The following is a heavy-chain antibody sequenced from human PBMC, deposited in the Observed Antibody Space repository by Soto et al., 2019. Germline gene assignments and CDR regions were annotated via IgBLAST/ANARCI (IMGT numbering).Heavy chain of an antibody. V-gene: IGHV5-51*01. Sequence: GESLKISCKGSGYSFTSYWIGWVRQMPGKGLEWMGIIYPGDSDTRYSPSFQGQVTISADKSISTAYLQWSSLKASDTAMYYCARLRAGYSYGSYGMDVWGQGTTVTVSS. D-gene: IGHD5-18*01. J-gene: IGHJ6*02. CDR3: ARLRAGYSYGSYGMDV. CDR2: IYPGDSDT. CDR1: GYSFTSYW.